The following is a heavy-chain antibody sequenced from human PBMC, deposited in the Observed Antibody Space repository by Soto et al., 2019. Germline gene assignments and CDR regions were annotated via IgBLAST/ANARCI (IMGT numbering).Heavy chain of an antibody. CDR1: GGSFSGYY. CDR3: ARGGWFGEFGY. Sequence: QVQLQQWGAGLLKPSETLSLTCAVYGGSFSGYYWSWIRQPPGKGLEWIGEINHSGSTNYHPSLKSRVTISVDPSKNQVSLKLSSVTAADTAVYYCARGGWFGEFGYWGQGPLVTVSS. D-gene: IGHD3-10*01. CDR2: INHSGST. V-gene: IGHV4-34*01. J-gene: IGHJ4*02.